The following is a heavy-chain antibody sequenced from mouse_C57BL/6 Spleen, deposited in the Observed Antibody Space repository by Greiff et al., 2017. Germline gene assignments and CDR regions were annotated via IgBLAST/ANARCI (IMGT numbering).Heavy chain of an antibody. V-gene: IGHV14-3*01. CDR1: GFTIKNTY. D-gene: IGHD1-1*01. J-gene: IGHJ1*03. CDR3: ARSPDYGSSYVSWYFDV. Sequence: VQLQQSVAELVRPGASVKLSCTASGFTIKNTYMHWVKQRPEQGLEWIGRIDPANGNTKYAPKFQGKATITADTSSNTAYLQLSSLTSEDTAIYYCARSPDYGSSYVSWYFDVWGTGTTVTVSS. CDR2: IDPANGNT.